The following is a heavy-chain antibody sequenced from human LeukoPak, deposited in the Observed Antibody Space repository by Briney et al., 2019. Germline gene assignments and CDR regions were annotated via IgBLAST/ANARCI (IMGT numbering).Heavy chain of an antibody. CDR2: IHHSGRS. J-gene: IGHJ4*02. V-gene: IGHV4-31*03. CDR1: ADSLSSGGHY. CDR3: ARGGNRLGGFYFDY. Sequence: SQTLSLTCTVSADSLSSGGHYWAWIRQFPGKGLESIGFIHHSGRSRHNPSLKDRVAISVDTSRKQFALKLSSVTAADTAMYYCARGGNRLGGFYFDYWGQGIQVIVSS.